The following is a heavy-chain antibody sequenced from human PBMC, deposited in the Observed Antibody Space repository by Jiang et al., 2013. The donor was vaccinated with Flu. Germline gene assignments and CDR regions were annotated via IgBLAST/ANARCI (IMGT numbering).Heavy chain of an antibody. CDR1: GGSISSGGYY. CDR2: IYYSGST. Sequence: SLTCTVSGGSISSGGYYWSWIRQHPGKGLEWIGYIYYSGSTYYNPSLKSRVTISVDTSKNQFSLKLSSVTAADTAVYYCARDKRWVTTVTTSHYYYGMDVWGQGTTVTVSS. V-gene: IGHV4-31*03. CDR3: ARDKRWVTTVTTSHYYYGMDV. J-gene: IGHJ6*02. D-gene: IGHD4-17*01.